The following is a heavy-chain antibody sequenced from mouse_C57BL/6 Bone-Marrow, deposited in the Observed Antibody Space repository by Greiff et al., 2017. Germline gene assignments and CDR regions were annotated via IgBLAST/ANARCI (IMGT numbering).Heavy chain of an antibody. Sequence: QVQLQQSGAELARPGASVKLSCKASGYTFTSYGISWVKQRTGQGLEWIGEIYPRSGNTYYNEKFKGKATLTGDKSSSTAYMELRSLTSEDSAVYFCARLTVVATDWYFDVWGTGTTVTVSS. J-gene: IGHJ1*03. D-gene: IGHD1-1*01. CDR2: IYPRSGNT. CDR1: GYTFTSYG. CDR3: ARLTVVATDWYFDV. V-gene: IGHV1-81*01.